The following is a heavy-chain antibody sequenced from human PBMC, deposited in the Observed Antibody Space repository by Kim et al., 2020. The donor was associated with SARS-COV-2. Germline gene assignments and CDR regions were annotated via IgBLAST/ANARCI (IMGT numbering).Heavy chain of an antibody. Sequence: NKNYSDTVAGRLTISRGNSKNTLYLQMNSLRAEDAAVYYCASEGQLFFYYWGQGTLVTVSS. V-gene: IGHV3-33*01. CDR2: NK. CDR3: ASEGQLFFYY. D-gene: IGHD6-13*01. J-gene: IGHJ4*02.